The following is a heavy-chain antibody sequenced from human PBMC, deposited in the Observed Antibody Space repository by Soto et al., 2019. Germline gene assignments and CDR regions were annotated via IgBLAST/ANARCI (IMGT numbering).Heavy chain of an antibody. Sequence: QVQLVESGGGVVQPGRSLRLSCAASGFTFSSYAMHWVRQAPGKGLEWVAVISYDGSNKYYADSVKGRFTISRANSKNTLYLQMNSLRDEDTAVYYCARDPMGRDYGSGSYYFDYWGQGTLVTVSS. D-gene: IGHD3-10*01. CDR2: ISYDGSNK. V-gene: IGHV3-30-3*01. CDR1: GFTFSSYA. J-gene: IGHJ4*02. CDR3: ARDPMGRDYGSGSYYFDY.